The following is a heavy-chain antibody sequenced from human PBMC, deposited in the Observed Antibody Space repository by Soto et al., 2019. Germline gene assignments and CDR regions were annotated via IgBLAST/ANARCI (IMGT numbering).Heavy chain of an antibody. Sequence: PSETLSLTCIVSGGSISSYYWSWIRQPPGKGLEFIGYIYYSGSTNYNPSLESRVTISVDTSKNQFSLKLTSVTAADTAVYYCARYEITMITYWGQGTLVTVSS. CDR3: ARYEITMITY. CDR1: GGSISSYY. V-gene: IGHV4-59*01. CDR2: IYYSGST. J-gene: IGHJ4*02. D-gene: IGHD3-22*01.